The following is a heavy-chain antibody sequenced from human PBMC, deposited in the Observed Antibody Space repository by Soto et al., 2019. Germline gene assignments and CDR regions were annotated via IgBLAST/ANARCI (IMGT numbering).Heavy chain of an antibody. Sequence: ESLKISCTGFGYAFTSYWIAWVRQMPGKGLEWMGIIYPGDSDTRYSPSFQGQVTISVDKSISTAYLQWSTLKASDTAMYYCARGYCTTTICDPWFDPWGQGTLVTVSS. CDR3: ARGYCTTTICDPWFDP. CDR2: IYPGDSDT. V-gene: IGHV5-51*01. J-gene: IGHJ5*02. D-gene: IGHD2-2*01. CDR1: GYAFTSYW.